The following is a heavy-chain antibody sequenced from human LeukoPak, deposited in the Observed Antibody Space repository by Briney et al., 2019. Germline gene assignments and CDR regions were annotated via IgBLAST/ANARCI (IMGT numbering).Heavy chain of an antibody. CDR3: ASGIATYYYDSSGYPGLAYYYYGMDV. J-gene: IGHJ6*02. D-gene: IGHD3-22*01. V-gene: IGHV1-18*01. CDR1: GYTFTSYG. Sequence: ASVKVSCKASGYTFTSYGISWVRQAPGQGLEWMGWISAYNGNTNYAQKLQGRVTMTTDTSTSTAYMELSRLRSDDTAVYYCASGIATYYYDSSGYPGLAYYYYGMDVRGQGTTVTVSS. CDR2: ISAYNGNT.